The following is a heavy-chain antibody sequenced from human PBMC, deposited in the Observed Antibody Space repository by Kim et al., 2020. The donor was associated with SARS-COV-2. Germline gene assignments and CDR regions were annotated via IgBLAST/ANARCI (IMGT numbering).Heavy chain of an antibody. CDR3: ARIYKTDYYGSGSYYHYYSYGMDV. D-gene: IGHD3-10*01. CDR2: TYYRSKWYN. Sequence: SQTLSLTCAISGDSVSSNSAAWNWISQSPSRGLEWLGRTYYRSKWYNDYAVSVKSRITINPDTSKNQFSLQLNSVTPEDTAVYYCARIYKTDYYGSGSYYHYYSYGMDVWGQGTTVTVSS. V-gene: IGHV6-1*01. J-gene: IGHJ6*02. CDR1: GDSVSSNSAA.